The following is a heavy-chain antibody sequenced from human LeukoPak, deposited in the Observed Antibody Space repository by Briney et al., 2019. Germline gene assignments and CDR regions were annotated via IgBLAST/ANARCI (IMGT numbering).Heavy chain of an antibody. V-gene: IGHV3-64*01. D-gene: IGHD5-24*01. CDR3: ARGTEMATIRSGWFDP. Sequence: PGGSLRLSCAASGFTFSSYAMHWVRQAPGKGLEYVPAISSNGGSTYYANSVKGRFTISRDNSKNTLYLQMGSLRAEDMAVYYCARGTEMATIRSGWFDPWGQGTLVTVSS. J-gene: IGHJ5*02. CDR2: ISSNGGST. CDR1: GFTFSSYA.